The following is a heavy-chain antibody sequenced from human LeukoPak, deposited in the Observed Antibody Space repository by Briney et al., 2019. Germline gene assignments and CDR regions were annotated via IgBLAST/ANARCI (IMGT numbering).Heavy chain of an antibody. J-gene: IGHJ5*02. CDR3: ARDLKYSSAPDVDKTFDP. Sequence: ASVKVSCKASGYTFTGYYMHWVRQAPGQGLEWMGRINPNSGGTNYAQKFQGRVTMTRDTSISTAYMELSRLRSDDTAVYYCARDLKYSSAPDVDKTFDPWGQGTLVTVSS. V-gene: IGHV1-2*06. CDR1: GYTFTGYY. CDR2: INPNSGGT. D-gene: IGHD6-25*01.